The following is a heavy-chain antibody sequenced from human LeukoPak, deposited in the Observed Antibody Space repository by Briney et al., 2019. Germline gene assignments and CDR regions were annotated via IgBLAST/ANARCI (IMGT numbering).Heavy chain of an antibody. CDR3: ARHTKYYDFWSGYHNWFDP. CDR2: IYTSGST. J-gene: IGHJ5*02. Sequence: SETLSLTCTVSGGSISSYYWSWIRQPPGKGLEWIGYIYTSGSTNDNPSLKSRVTISVDTSKNQFSLKLSSVTAADTAVYYCARHTKYYDFWSGYHNWFDPWGQGTLVTVSS. CDR1: GGSISSYY. V-gene: IGHV4-4*09. D-gene: IGHD3-3*01.